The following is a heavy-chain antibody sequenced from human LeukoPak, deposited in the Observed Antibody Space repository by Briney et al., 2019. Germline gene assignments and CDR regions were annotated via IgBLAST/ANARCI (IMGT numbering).Heavy chain of an antibody. J-gene: IGHJ4*02. V-gene: IGHV3-23*01. CDR1: GFTSSSYA. Sequence: GGSLRLSCAASGFTSSSYAMSWVRQAPGKGLEWVPAIRDSGFTFYADSVKGRFTISRDNSKNTVFLQMNSVRAEDTAVYYCAKEKEGSGSYHVDYWGQGTLVTVSS. CDR3: AKEKEGSGSYHVDY. CDR2: IRDSGFT. D-gene: IGHD3-10*01.